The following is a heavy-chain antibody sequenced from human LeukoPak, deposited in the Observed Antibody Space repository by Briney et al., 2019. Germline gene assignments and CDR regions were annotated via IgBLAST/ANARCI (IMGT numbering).Heavy chain of an antibody. CDR1: GGSISSSNW. V-gene: IGHV4-4*02. CDR2: IYHSGST. D-gene: IGHD3-22*01. CDR3: ASRGGTTKLSYYDRGFDY. Sequence: SGTLSLTCAVSGGSISSSNWWSWVRPPPGKGLEWTGEIYHSGSTNYNPSLKSRVTISVDKSKNQFSLKLSSVTAADTAVYYCASRGGTTKLSYYDRGFDYWGQGTLVTVSS. J-gene: IGHJ4*02.